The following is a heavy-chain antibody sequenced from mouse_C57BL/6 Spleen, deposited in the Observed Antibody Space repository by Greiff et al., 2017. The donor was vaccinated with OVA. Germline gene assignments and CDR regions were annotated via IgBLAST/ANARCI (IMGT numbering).Heavy chain of an antibody. J-gene: IGHJ3*01. CDR2: ISSGGDYI. V-gene: IGHV5-9-1*02. Sequence: EVKLMESGEGLVKPGGSLKLSCAASGFTFSSYAMSWVRQTPEKRLEWVAYISSGGDYIYYADTVKGRFTISRDNARNTLYLQMSSLKSEDTAMYYCTRAGGNYGQAWFAYWGQGTLVTVSA. CDR1: GFTFSSYA. D-gene: IGHD2-1*01. CDR3: TRAGGNYGQAWFAY.